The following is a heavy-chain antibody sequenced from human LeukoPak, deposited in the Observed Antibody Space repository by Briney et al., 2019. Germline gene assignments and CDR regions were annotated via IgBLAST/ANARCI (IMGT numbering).Heavy chain of an antibody. V-gene: IGHV3-48*04. CDR2: ISSSSSTI. CDR1: GFTFSSYS. Sequence: GGSLRLSCAASGFTFSSYSMNWVRQAPGKGLEWVSYISSSSSTIYYADSVKGRFTISRDNAKNSLYLQMNSLRAEDTAVYYCARLFNDFWSDPRAGNYYYMDVWGKGTTVTVSS. J-gene: IGHJ6*03. CDR3: ARLFNDFWSDPRAGNYYYMDV. D-gene: IGHD3-3*01.